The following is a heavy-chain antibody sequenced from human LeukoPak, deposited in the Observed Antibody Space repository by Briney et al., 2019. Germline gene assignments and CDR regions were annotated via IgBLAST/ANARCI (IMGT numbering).Heavy chain of an antibody. J-gene: IGHJ4*02. CDR2: INPNSGGT. D-gene: IGHD3-22*01. CDR1: GYTFTGYY. V-gene: IGHV1-2*02. CDR3: ARELREYSYDSSAVDS. Sequence: GASVKVSCKASGYTFTGYYMHWVRQAPGQGLEWMGWINPNSGGTNYAQNFQGRVTMTRDTSISTAYMELSRLRSDDTAMYYCARELREYSYDSSAVDSWGQGPLVTVSP.